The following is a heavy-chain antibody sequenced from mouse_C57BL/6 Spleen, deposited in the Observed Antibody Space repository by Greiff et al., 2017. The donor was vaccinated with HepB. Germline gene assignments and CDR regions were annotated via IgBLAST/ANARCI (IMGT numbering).Heavy chain of an antibody. J-gene: IGHJ2*01. CDR1: GFTFSSYG. D-gene: IGHD2-12*01. CDR2: ISSGGSYT. Sequence: EVKLVESGGDLVKPGGSLKLSCAASGFTFSSYGMSWVRQTPDKRLEWVATISSGGSYTYYPDSVKGRFTISRDNAKNTLYLQMSSLKSEDTAMYYCARRDANLYDFDYWGQGTPLTVSS. CDR3: ARRDANLYDFDY. V-gene: IGHV5-6*02.